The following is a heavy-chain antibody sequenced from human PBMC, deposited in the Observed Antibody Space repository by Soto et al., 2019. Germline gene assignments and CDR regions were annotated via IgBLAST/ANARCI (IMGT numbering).Heavy chain of an antibody. CDR2: MNPNSGNT. CDR3: ARTLRRCGGDSCSHYSDYMDV. V-gene: IGHV1-8*01. Sequence: QVQLVQSGAEVKKPGASVKVSCKASGYTFTSYDINWVRQATGQGLEWMGWMNPNSGNTGYAQKFQGRVTMTRNTSISTAYMELSSMRSEDTAVYYCARTLRRCGGDSCSHYSDYMDVWGKGTMVTVSS. J-gene: IGHJ6*03. CDR1: GYTFTSYD. D-gene: IGHD2-15*01.